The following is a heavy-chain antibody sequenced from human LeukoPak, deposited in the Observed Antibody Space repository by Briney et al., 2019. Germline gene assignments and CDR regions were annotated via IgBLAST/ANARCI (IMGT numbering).Heavy chain of an antibody. J-gene: IGHJ4*02. D-gene: IGHD3-3*01. CDR1: GFTFSSYA. Sequence: GGSLRLSCAASGFTFSSYAMSWVRQAPGKGLEWVPAISGSGGSTYYADSVKGRFTTSRDNSKNTLYLQMNSLRAEDTAVYYCANNYDFWSGYPSPPDYWGQGTLVTVSS. V-gene: IGHV3-23*01. CDR2: ISGSGGST. CDR3: ANNYDFWSGYPSPPDY.